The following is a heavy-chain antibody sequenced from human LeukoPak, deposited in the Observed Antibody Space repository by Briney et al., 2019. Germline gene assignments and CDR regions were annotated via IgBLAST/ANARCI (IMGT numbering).Heavy chain of an antibody. CDR1: GGSISSYY. CDR3: VRYSSSLGWFDP. J-gene: IGHJ5*02. V-gene: IGHV4-59*08. D-gene: IGHD6-13*01. CDR2: IYYSGST. Sequence: SETLSLTCTVSGGSISSYYWSWIRQPPGKGLEWIGYIYYSGSTNYNPSLKSRVTISVDTSKNQFSLKLTSVTAIDTAVYYCVRYSSSLGWFDPWGQGTLVTVSS.